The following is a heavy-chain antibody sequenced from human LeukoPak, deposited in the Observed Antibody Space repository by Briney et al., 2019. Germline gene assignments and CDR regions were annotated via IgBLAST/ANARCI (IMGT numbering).Heavy chain of an antibody. Sequence: HPGGSLRLSCAASGFTFSSYAMSWVRQAPGKGLEWVSAISGSGGSAYYADSVKGRFTISRDNSKKKLYLQMNSLRAEDTAVYYCAKDYWFVGYDSSSGLGPNAAFDIWGQGTMVTVSS. CDR3: AKDYWFVGYDSSSGLGPNAAFDI. D-gene: IGHD3-22*01. CDR1: GFTFSSYA. V-gene: IGHV3-23*01. J-gene: IGHJ3*02. CDR2: ISGSGGSA.